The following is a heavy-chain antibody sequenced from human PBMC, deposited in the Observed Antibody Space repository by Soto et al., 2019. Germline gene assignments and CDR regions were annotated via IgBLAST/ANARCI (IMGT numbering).Heavy chain of an antibody. D-gene: IGHD1-1*01. Sequence: ASVKVSCKASGYTFGHYGIGRVRQAPGQGLEWVGWISAYNGNRHFAQKFQGRVTITADESTNTAYMELSSLRSEDTAVYYCGRPSPEAGGLGSWNDYHYYAMDVWGQGTTVTVSS. V-gene: IGHV1-18*01. CDR1: GYTFGHYG. CDR2: ISAYNGNR. J-gene: IGHJ6*02. CDR3: GRPSPEAGGLGSWNDYHYYAMDV.